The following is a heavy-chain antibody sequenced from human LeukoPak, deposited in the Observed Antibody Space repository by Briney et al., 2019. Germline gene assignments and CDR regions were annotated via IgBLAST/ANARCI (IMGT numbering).Heavy chain of an antibody. CDR1: GYTFTSYG. Sequence: ASVKVSCKASGYTFTSYGISWVRQAPGQGLEWMGWISAYNGNTNYAQKLQGRVTMTRNTSISTAYMELSSLRSEDTAVYYCARTPQSTGDYYSDYWGQGTLVTVSS. D-gene: IGHD7-27*01. CDR3: ARTPQSTGDYYSDY. J-gene: IGHJ4*02. V-gene: IGHV1-18*01. CDR2: ISAYNGNT.